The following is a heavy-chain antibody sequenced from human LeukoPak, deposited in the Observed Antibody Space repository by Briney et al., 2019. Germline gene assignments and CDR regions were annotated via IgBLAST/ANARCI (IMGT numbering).Heavy chain of an antibody. CDR2: ISSKAYGGTT. CDR3: TRGGYVMITFGGVIAPFDY. Sequence: GGSLRLSCTASGFTFGDYAMSWVRQAPGKGLEWVGFISSKAYGGTTEYAASVKGRFTISRDDSKSIAYLQMNSLKTEDTAVYYCTRGGYVMITFGGVIAPFDYWGQGTLVTVSS. D-gene: IGHD3-16*02. J-gene: IGHJ4*02. CDR1: GFTFGDYA. V-gene: IGHV3-49*04.